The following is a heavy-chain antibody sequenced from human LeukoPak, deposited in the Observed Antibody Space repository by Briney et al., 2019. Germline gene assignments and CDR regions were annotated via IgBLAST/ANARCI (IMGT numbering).Heavy chain of an antibody. Sequence: SETLSLTCTVSGGSISSFYWSWIRQPPGKGLEWIGYIYSSGSTKYNPSLKSRVTISVDTSKRQFSLKLSSVTAADTAVYYCAGDTYGNDYWGQGTLVTVSS. V-gene: IGHV4-59*01. D-gene: IGHD3-10*01. J-gene: IGHJ4*02. CDR2: IYSSGST. CDR1: GGSISSFY. CDR3: AGDTYGNDY.